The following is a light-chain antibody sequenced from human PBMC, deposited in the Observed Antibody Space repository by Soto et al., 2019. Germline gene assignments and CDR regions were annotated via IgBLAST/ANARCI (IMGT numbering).Light chain of an antibody. Sequence: EIGRTQSPATLSVSPGERATLSCRASQKIRGDVAWYQQRPGQSPRLLIYGASTRATGIPARFSGTGSGREFTLTISSLQSEDLAGYYCQQYHDWLTFGGGTTVEIQ. CDR2: GAS. J-gene: IGKJ4*01. V-gene: IGKV3-15*01. CDR1: QKIRGD. CDR3: QQYHDWLT.